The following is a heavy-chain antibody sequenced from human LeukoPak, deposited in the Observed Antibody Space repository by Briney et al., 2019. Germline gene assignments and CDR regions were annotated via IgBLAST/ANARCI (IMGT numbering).Heavy chain of an antibody. CDR1: GYTFTGYY. CDR3: ARDQAFVYCSGGTCYDDY. J-gene: IGHJ4*02. CDR2: INPNSGDT. V-gene: IGHV1-2*02. Sequence: ASVKVSCKASGYTFTGYYMHWVRQAPGQGLELMGFINPNSGDTHYAQKFQGRVTMTRDTSINTAYMELSRLRSDDTAVYYCARDQAFVYCSGGTCYDDYWGQGSLVTVSS. D-gene: IGHD2-15*01.